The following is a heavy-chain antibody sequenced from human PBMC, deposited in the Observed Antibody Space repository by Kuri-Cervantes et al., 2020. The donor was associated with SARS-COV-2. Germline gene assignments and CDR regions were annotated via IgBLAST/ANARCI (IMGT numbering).Heavy chain of an antibody. D-gene: IGHD6-19*01. CDR1: GGSFSGYY. J-gene: IGHJ4*02. CDR2: INNSGST. V-gene: IGHV4-34*01. Sequence: SESLSLSCAVYGGSFSGYYWSWIRQPPGKGLEWIAEINNSGSTNYNASLKSRITTSVDTSKNQFPLKLSPVTAADTAVYYRASDIAVASGYYFDYWGQGTLVTVSS. CDR3: ASDIAVASGYYFDY.